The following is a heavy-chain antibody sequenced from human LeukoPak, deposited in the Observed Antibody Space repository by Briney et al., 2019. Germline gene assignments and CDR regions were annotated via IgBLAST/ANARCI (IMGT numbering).Heavy chain of an antibody. CDR3: ASDYYYMDV. Sequence: GGSLRLSCAASGFTFSSYNMNWVRQAPGKGLEWVSVISVSGHSTYYADSVKGRFTISRDNAKNSLYLQMNSLRAEDTAVYYCASDYYYMDVWGKGTTVTVSS. J-gene: IGHJ6*03. V-gene: IGHV3-21*01. CDR2: ISVSGHST. CDR1: GFTFSSYN.